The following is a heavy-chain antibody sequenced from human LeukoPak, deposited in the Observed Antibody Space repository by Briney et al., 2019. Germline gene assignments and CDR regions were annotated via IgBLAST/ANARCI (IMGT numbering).Heavy chain of an antibody. CDR2: MHYSGGST. D-gene: IGHD5-24*01. CDR1: GASISSYY. V-gene: IGHV4-59*08. CDR3: ARRRVEMAAITEANWLDT. Sequence: PSEALALTWTVSGASISSYYWSWIRQPPGKGLDWIGSMHYSGGSTNYNPFLKSQVTMSVDTSKNEFSLKLSSGTAADTAVYYCARRRVEMAAITEANWLDTWGQGTLVTVSS. J-gene: IGHJ5*02.